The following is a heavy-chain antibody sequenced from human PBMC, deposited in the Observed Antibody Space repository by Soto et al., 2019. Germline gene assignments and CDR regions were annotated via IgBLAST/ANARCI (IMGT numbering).Heavy chain of an antibody. CDR3: ATSNWFDP. Sequence: QLQLQESGPGLVKPSETLSLTCTVSGGSISSRGYYWGWIRQPPGKGLEWIGTIYYSGSTYYNPSPMSRVPISVDTSTTHFSRKLSSVTAADTAVDYCATSNWFDPWGQGTLVTVSS. J-gene: IGHJ5*02. V-gene: IGHV4-39*02. CDR2: IYYSGST. CDR1: GGSISSRGYY.